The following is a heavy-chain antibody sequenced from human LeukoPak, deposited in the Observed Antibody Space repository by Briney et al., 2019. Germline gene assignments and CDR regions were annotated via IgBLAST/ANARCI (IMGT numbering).Heavy chain of an antibody. J-gene: IGHJ4*02. Sequence: ASVKVSCKASGYTFTSYGISWVRQAPGQGLEWMGWIGAYNGNTNYAQKLQGRVTMTTDTSTSTAYMELRSLRSDDTAVYYCASARYCSGGSCWPFDYWGQGTLVTVSS. V-gene: IGHV1-18*01. CDR1: GYTFTSYG. CDR2: IGAYNGNT. CDR3: ASARYCSGGSCWPFDY. D-gene: IGHD2-15*01.